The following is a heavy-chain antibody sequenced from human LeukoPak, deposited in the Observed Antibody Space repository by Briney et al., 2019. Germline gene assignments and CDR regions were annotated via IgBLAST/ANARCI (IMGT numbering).Heavy chain of an antibody. D-gene: IGHD3-22*01. CDR1: GGSISSSSYY. CDR2: IYYSGST. Sequence: PETLSLTCTVSGGSISSSSYYWGWIRQPPGKGLEWIGSIYYSGSTYYNPSLKSRVTISVDTSKNQFSLKLSSVTAADTAVYYCAIQSSADYYDSSGYLFDYWGQGTLVTVSS. J-gene: IGHJ4*02. V-gene: IGHV4-39*01. CDR3: AIQSSADYYDSSGYLFDY.